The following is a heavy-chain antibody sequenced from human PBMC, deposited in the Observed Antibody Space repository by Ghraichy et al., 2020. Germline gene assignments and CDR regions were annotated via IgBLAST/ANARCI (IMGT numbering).Heavy chain of an antibody. V-gene: IGHV3-23*01. CDR2: ISGSGSST. D-gene: IGHD1/OR15-1a*01. Sequence: GGFLRLSCAASGFTFSTYAMSWVRQAPGKGLEWVSAISGSGSSTYYADSVKGRFTISRDNSKNMLYLQMNSLRAEDTAVYYCAKDPYNWNTLSLGYFDYWGQGTLVTVSS. CDR3: AKDPYNWNTLSLGYFDY. CDR1: GFTFSTYA. J-gene: IGHJ4*02.